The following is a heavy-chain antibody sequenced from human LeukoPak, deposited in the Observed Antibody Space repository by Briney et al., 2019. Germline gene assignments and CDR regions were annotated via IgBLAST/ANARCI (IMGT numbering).Heavy chain of an antibody. D-gene: IGHD3-3*01. CDR3: ATNKGSITIFGVRLDY. CDR2: ISGSGGST. Sequence: GGSLRLSCAASGFTFSSYAMSWVRQAPGKGLEWVSAISGSGGSTYYADSVKGRFTISRDNSKNTLYLQMNSLRAEDTAVYYCATNKGSITIFGVRLDYWGQGTLVTVSS. V-gene: IGHV3-23*01. J-gene: IGHJ4*02. CDR1: GFTFSSYA.